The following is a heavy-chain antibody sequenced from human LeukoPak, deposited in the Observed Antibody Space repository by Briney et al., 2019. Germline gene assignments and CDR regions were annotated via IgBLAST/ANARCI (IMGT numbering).Heavy chain of an antibody. Sequence: PSDTQSLTCTLSGGSISGHYWGWIRQPPGKGLEWIGYIYYSGSTNYDPTLKSRVSISVETSKNQCSLRLSSVAAADTAVYYCAGGRGWLIDYWGQGTLVTVSS. CDR3: AGGRGWLIDY. CDR2: IYYSGST. D-gene: IGHD3-16*01. CDR1: GGSISGHY. V-gene: IGHV4-59*07. J-gene: IGHJ4*02.